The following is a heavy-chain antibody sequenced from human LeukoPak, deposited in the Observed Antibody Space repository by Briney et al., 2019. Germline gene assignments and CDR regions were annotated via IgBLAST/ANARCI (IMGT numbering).Heavy chain of an antibody. V-gene: IGHV4-34*01. CDR3: ARGSVDYVWGSYRRGYFDY. J-gene: IGHJ4*02. D-gene: IGHD3-16*02. Sequence: SDALSLTCAVYAGSLSGYYWSWIRQPPGKWLEWIWEINHSGSTNYNPSLKSRVTISVDTSKNQFSLKLSSVTVADTAVYYCARGSVDYVWGSYRRGYFDYWGQGTLVTVSS. CDR2: INHSGST. CDR1: AGSLSGYY.